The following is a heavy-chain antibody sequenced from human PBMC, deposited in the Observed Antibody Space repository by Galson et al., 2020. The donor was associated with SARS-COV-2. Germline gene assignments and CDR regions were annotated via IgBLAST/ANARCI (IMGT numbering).Heavy chain of an antibody. D-gene: IGHD3-22*01. V-gene: IGHV3-33*01. CDR1: GFTFSSYG. J-gene: IGHJ4*02. CDR3: ARDSNNPEVVVTHFDY. CDR2: IWYDGSNK. Sequence: TGGSLRLSCAASGFTFSSYGMHWVHQAPGKGLEWVAVIWYDGSNKYYADSVKGRFTISRDNSKNTLYLQMNSLRAEDTAVYYCARDSNNPEVVVTHFDYWGQGTLVTVSS.